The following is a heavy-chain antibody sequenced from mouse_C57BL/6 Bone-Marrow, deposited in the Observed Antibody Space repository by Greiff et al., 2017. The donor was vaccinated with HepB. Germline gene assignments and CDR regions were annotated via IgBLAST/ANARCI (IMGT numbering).Heavy chain of an antibody. CDR1: GYTFTNYW. D-gene: IGHD2-3*01. Sequence: QVQLQQSGAELVRPGTSVKMSCKASGYTFTNYWIGWAKQRPGHGLEWIGDIYPGGGYTNYNEKFKGKATLTADKSSSTAYMQFSSLTSEDSAIYYCACQIYDGYYVDYWGQGTTLTVSS. CDR3: ACQIYDGYYVDY. V-gene: IGHV1-63*01. J-gene: IGHJ2*01. CDR2: IYPGGGYT.